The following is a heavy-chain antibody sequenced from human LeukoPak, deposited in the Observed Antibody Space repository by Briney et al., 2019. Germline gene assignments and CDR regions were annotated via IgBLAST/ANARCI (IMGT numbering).Heavy chain of an antibody. CDR3: ARERVLYYSSSWRLFDY. CDR1: GGSFSGYY. CDR2: INHSGST. Sequence: LETLSLTCAGYGGSFSGYYWSWIRQPPAKGLEWVGEINHSGSTNYNPSLKSRVTMSVDTSKNQFSLKLSSVTAADTAVYYCARERVLYYSSSWRLFDYWGQGTLVTVSS. J-gene: IGHJ4*02. D-gene: IGHD6-13*01. V-gene: IGHV4-34*01.